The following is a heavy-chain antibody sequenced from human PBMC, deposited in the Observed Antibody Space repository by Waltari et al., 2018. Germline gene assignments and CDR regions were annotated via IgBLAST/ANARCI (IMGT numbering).Heavy chain of an antibody. CDR1: GSTFNIYA. V-gene: IGHV3-23*01. CDR3: AKDTGYGDSTILDY. D-gene: IGHD4-17*01. J-gene: IGHJ4*02. CDR2: LSAGGGSA. Sequence: EMQLLESGGGLVQPGGSLRLSCAASGSTFNIYAISWVRQAPGKGLEWVSALSAGGGSAYYADSVKGRFTISRVNSKNTLYLQMNSLRAEDTAVYYCAKDTGYGDSTILDYWGQGTLVTVSS.